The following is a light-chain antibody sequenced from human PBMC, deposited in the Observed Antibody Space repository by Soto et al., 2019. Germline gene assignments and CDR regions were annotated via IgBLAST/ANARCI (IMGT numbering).Light chain of an antibody. CDR3: QQYYSYPPT. CDR1: QGISSY. J-gene: IGKJ4*01. Sequence: AIRMTQSPSSFSASTGDRVTITCRASQGISSYLAWYQQKPGKAPKLLIYAASTLQSGVPSRFSGSGSGTDFTLTISCLQSEDVATYDCQQYYSYPPTFGGGTKVEIK. V-gene: IGKV1-8*01. CDR2: AAS.